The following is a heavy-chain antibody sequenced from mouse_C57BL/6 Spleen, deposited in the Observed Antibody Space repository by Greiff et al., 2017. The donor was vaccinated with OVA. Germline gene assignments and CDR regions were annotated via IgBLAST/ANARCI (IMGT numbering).Heavy chain of an antibody. CDR2: INYDGSST. Sequence: EVKLVESEGGLVQPGRSMKLSCTASGFTFSDYYMAWVRQVPEKGLEWVANINYDGSSTYYLDSLKSRFIISRDNAKNILYLQMSSLKSEDTATYYCARDRYYYGSSYWYFDVWGTGTTVTVSS. J-gene: IGHJ1*03. D-gene: IGHD1-1*01. CDR3: ARDRYYYGSSYWYFDV. V-gene: IGHV5-16*01. CDR1: GFTFSDYY.